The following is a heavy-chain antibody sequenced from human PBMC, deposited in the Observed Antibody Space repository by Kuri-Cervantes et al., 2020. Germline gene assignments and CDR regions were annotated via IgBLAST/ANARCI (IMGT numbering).Heavy chain of an antibody. CDR2: ISGSGGST. Sequence: GESLKISCAASGFTFSSYAMSWVRQAPGKGLEWVSAISGSGGSTYYADSVKGRFAISRDNSKNTLYPQMNSLRAEDTAVYYCARDQGRKIRAFDIWGQGTMVTVSS. J-gene: IGHJ3*02. CDR3: ARDQGRKIRAFDI. CDR1: GFTFSSYA. V-gene: IGHV3-23*01.